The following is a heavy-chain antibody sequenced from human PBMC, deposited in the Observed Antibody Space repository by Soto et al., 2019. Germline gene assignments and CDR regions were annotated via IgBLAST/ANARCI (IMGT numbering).Heavy chain of an antibody. V-gene: IGHV1-24*01. CDR3: ATKLPAQDAFDI. CDR2: FDPEDGET. Sequence: ASVKVSCKVSGYTLTELSMHWVRQAPGKGLEWMGGFDPEDGETIYAQKFQGRVTMTEDTSTDTAYMELSSLRSEDTAVYYCATKLPAQDAFDIWGQGTMVTVSS. CDR1: GYTLTELS. J-gene: IGHJ3*02.